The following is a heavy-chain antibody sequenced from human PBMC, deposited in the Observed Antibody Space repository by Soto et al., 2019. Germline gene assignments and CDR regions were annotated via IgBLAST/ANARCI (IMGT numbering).Heavy chain of an antibody. D-gene: IGHD6-6*01. J-gene: IGHJ6*02. CDR1: GGTFSSYA. CDR3: ARDLRQLVGDYYYYGMDV. CDR2: IIPIFGTA. Sequence: SVKVSCKASGGTFSSYAISWVRQAPGQGLEWMGGIIPIFGTANYAQKFQGRVTITADESTSTAYMELSSLRSEDTAVYYCARDLRQLVGDYYYYGMDVWGQGTTVTVSS. V-gene: IGHV1-69*13.